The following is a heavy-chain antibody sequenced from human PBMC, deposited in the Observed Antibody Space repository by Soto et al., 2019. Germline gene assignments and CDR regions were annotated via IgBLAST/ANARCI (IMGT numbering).Heavy chain of an antibody. V-gene: IGHV3-23*01. J-gene: IGHJ6*02. CDR1: GFSFSSYA. CDR3: AKGTSCCTYYYGMDV. Sequence: EVQLLESGGGLVQPGGSLRLSCAASGFSFSSYAMSWVRQAPGQGLEWVSAFSGSGDNTYYADSVKGRFTISRDNSKNTLYLQMNSLRAEDTAVYYCAKGTSCCTYYYGMDVWGQGTTVTVSS. D-gene: IGHD2-2*02. CDR2: FSGSGDNT.